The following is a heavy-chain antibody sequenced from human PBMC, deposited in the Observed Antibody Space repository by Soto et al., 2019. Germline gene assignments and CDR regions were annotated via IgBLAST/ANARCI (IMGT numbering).Heavy chain of an antibody. D-gene: IGHD5-18*01. CDR1: GYTFTDYY. CDR3: TRENIENSDGLYDAFDI. J-gene: IGHJ3*02. Sequence: VKVSCKTSGYTFTDYYTHWVRQAPGQGLEWMGWMNPKSGGAYSAQKFQGRVTLTRDTSIGTAYIEVNSLTSDDTAVYFCTRENIENSDGLYDAFDIWGQGTTVTVSS. CDR2: MNPKSGGA. V-gene: IGHV1-2*02.